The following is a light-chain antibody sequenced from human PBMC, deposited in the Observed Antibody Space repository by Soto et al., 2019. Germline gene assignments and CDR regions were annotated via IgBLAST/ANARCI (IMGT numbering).Light chain of an antibody. J-gene: IGKJ2*01. CDR2: AAS. Sequence: DIQMTQSPSSLSASVGDRVTITCRASQSISSYLNWYQQKPGKAPKLLIYAASSLRSGVPSRFSGSGSGTDFTLTISSLQPEDFATYYCQQSYSTLYTFGKGTKLEIK. V-gene: IGKV1-39*01. CDR1: QSISSY. CDR3: QQSYSTLYT.